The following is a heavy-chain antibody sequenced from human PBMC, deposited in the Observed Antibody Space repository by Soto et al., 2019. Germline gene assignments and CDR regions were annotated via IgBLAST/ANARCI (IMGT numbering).Heavy chain of an antibody. Sequence: GASVKVSCKASGYTFTSYAIHWVRQAPGQRLEWMGWINAGNGNTKYSQKFQGRVTITRDTSASTAYMELSSLRSEDTAVYYCAREGGWQLGGFDYWGQGTLVTVSS. J-gene: IGHJ4*02. CDR2: INAGNGNT. V-gene: IGHV1-3*01. D-gene: IGHD6-19*01. CDR3: AREGGWQLGGFDY. CDR1: GYTFTSYA.